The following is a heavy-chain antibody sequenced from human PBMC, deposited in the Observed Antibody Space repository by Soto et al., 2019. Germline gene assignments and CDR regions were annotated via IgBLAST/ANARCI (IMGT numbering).Heavy chain of an antibody. CDR1: GGSFSGYY. CDR2: INHSGST. D-gene: IGHD3-3*01. J-gene: IGHJ3*02. CDR3: ARLALRFHGAFDI. V-gene: IGHV4-34*01. Sequence: QVQLQQWGAGLLKPSENLSLTCAVYGGSFSGYYWSWIRQPPGKGLEWIGEINHSGSTNYNPSLKSRVTISVDTAKNQFSLKLSSATAADTAVYYCARLALRFHGAFDIWGQGRMVTVSS.